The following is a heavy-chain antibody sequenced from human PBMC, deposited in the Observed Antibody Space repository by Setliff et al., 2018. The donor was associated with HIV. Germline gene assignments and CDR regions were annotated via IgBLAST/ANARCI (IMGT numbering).Heavy chain of an antibody. D-gene: IGHD6-13*01. CDR3: ARRDGRSMNAFQI. V-gene: IGHV5-51*01. CDR1: DYTFTTYW. Sequence: GESLKISCKAVDYTFTTYWIGWVRQMPGEGLEWMGIICPDDSNIRYNPSFQSQVTISADKSITTAYLEIHNLKASDTATYYCARRDGRSMNAFQIWGPGTMVTVSS. CDR2: ICPDDSNI. J-gene: IGHJ3*01.